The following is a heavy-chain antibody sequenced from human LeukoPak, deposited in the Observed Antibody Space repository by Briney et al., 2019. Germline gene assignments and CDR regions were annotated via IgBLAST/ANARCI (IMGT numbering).Heavy chain of an antibody. Sequence: PSETLSLTCTASGGSISGYYWSWIRQPPGKGLEWVGYVSYSGSTNYNPSLKSRVTISVDTSREQFSLKLSSVTAADTAVYYCARARSKWYHDYWGQGTLVTVSS. D-gene: IGHD2-2*01. CDR1: GGSISGYY. J-gene: IGHJ4*02. CDR2: VSYSGST. V-gene: IGHV4-59*01. CDR3: ARARSKWYHDY.